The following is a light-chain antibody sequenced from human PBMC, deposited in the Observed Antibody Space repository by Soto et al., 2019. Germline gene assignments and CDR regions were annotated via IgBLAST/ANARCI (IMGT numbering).Light chain of an antibody. CDR3: SSYTSSSTLGYV. V-gene: IGLV2-14*01. CDR2: DVS. CDR1: SSDVGGYNY. Sequence: QSALTQSASVSGSPGQSITISCTGTSSDVGGYNYVSWYQQHPGKAPKLMIYDVSNRPSGVSNRFSGSKSGNTASLTISGLQAEDEADYYYSSYTSSSTLGYVFGTGTKVTVL. J-gene: IGLJ1*01.